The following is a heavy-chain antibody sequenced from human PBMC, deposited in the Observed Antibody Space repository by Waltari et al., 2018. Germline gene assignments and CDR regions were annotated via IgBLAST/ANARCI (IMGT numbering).Heavy chain of an antibody. CDR1: GGSISSHY. V-gene: IGHV4-59*11. CDR2: IYYSGST. CDR3: ARVRGVKGLQIGEVFDY. D-gene: IGHD3-10*01. J-gene: IGHJ4*02. Sequence: QVQLQESGPGLVKPSETLSLTCTVSGGSISSHYWSWIRQPPGKGLEWIGYIYYSGSTNYNPSLKSRVTISVDTSKNQFSLKLSSVTAADTAVYYCARVRGVKGLQIGEVFDYWGQGTLVTVSS.